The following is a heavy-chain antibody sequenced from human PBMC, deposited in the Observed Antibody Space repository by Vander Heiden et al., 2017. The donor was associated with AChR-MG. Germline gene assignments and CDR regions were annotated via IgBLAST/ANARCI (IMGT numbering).Heavy chain of an antibody. Sequence: EVQLLESGGGLVQPGGSLRLSCAASGFPFRGYAMSWVRQAPGKGLEWVSAISGSGGSTYYADSVKGRFTISRDNSKNTLYLQMNSLRAEDTAVYYCAKEPRRSGYYQGEDYWGQGTLVTVSS. J-gene: IGHJ4*02. CDR2: ISGSGGST. CDR1: GFPFRGYA. D-gene: IGHD3-3*01. CDR3: AKEPRRSGYYQGEDY. V-gene: IGHV3-23*01.